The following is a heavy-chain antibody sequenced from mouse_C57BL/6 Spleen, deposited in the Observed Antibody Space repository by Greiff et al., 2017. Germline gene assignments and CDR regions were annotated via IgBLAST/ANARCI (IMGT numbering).Heavy chain of an antibody. CDR3: AGITTVVAYYAMDY. CDR1: GFSLTSYG. V-gene: IGHV2-2*01. J-gene: IGHJ4*01. CDR2: IWSGGST. D-gene: IGHD1-1*01. Sequence: VQLQQSGPGLVQPSQSLSITCTVSGFSLTSYGVHWVRQSPGKGLEWLGVIWSGGSTDYNAAFISRLSISKDNSKSQVFFKMNSLQADDTAIYYCAGITTVVAYYAMDYWGQGTSVTVSS.